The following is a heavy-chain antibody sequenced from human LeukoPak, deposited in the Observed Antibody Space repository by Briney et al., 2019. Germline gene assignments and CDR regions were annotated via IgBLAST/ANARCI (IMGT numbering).Heavy chain of an antibody. CDR3: ARENYYYEN. CDR1: GYPFTDYY. V-gene: IGHV1-2*02. D-gene: IGHD3-22*01. J-gene: IGHJ4*02. Sequence: ASVKVSCKASGYPFTDYYMQWVRQAPGRGLEWMGWINPNTGRRNYAQKFQGRVTMTRDTSINTAYMELSSLRSDDTAVYYCARENYYYENWGQGTLVTVSS. CDR2: INPNTGRR.